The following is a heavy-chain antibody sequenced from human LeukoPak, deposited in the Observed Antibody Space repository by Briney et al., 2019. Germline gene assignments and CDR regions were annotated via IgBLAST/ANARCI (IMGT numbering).Heavy chain of an antibody. V-gene: IGHV3-66*01. CDR1: GFIVSSNY. Sequence: PGGSLRLSCAASGFIVSSNYAGWVRQSPGKGLEWVSVFYNTGTTYYADSVKDRFIISRDNSKNTLHLQMNRLRPEDTAVYYCAGGPWEFDYWGQGTLVTVSS. J-gene: IGHJ4*02. D-gene: IGHD1-26*01. CDR3: AGGPWEFDY. CDR2: FYNTGTT.